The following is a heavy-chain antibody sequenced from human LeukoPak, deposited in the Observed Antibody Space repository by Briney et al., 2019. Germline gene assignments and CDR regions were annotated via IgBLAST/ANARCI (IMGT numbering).Heavy chain of an antibody. CDR2: IIPIPGMA. J-gene: IGHJ4*02. D-gene: IGHD2-21*01. CDR3: ARARKGGDDHFDY. Sequence: SVKVSCKASGGTFSFYAINWVRQAPGQGLEWMGRIIPIPGMANYAQKFQGRVTITADSSTSTAYMEVSSLRSEDTAVYYCARARKGGDDHFDYWGQGTLVTVSS. CDR1: GGTFSFYA. V-gene: IGHV1-69*04.